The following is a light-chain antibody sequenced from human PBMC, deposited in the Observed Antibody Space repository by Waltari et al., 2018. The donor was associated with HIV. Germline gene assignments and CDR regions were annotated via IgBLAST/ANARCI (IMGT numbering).Light chain of an antibody. V-gene: IGKV1-12*01. Sequence: DIQMTQSQSSVSASVGDRVTITCRSSHDIRSWLAWYQQKPGEAPKLLIYAAFNLQSGVPSRFAGSGSGTEFALTISSLQPEDSASYHCQQAHSTPFTFGPGTKVEVK. CDR1: HDIRSW. CDR2: AAF. CDR3: QQAHSTPFT. J-gene: IGKJ3*01.